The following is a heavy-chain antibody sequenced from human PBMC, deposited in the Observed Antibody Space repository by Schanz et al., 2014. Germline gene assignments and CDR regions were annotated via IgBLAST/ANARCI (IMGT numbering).Heavy chain of an antibody. CDR2: IASGGSHT. Sequence: EVQLLESGGALEQPGGSLRLSCAASGITFSDYAMSWVRQAPGKGLEWVSTIASGGSHTFYADSVTGRFTISGDNSKNTLFLQMNSLRTEDTAVYYCAKAPYADYGYFHYWGQGTLVPVSS. J-gene: IGHJ4*02. D-gene: IGHD4-17*01. CDR1: GITFSDYA. V-gene: IGHV3-23*01. CDR3: AKAPYADYGYFHY.